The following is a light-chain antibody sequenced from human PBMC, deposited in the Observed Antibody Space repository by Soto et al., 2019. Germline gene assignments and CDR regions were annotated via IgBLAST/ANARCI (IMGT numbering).Light chain of an antibody. CDR2: GAF. CDR3: QQYGSSPRT. CDR1: QSVSNSY. V-gene: IGKV3-20*01. Sequence: EIVLTQSPDTLSLSPGERATLSCRASQSVSNSYLAWYQQKPGQAPRLLIYGAFLRAPGIPDRFSGSGSGTGFTLTISRLEPEDFAVYYCQQYGSSPRTFGHGTKVAIK. J-gene: IGKJ1*01.